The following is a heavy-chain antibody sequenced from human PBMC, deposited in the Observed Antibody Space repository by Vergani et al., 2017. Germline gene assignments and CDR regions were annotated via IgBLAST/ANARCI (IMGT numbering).Heavy chain of an antibody. D-gene: IGHD6-19*01. V-gene: IGHV3-33*01. J-gene: IGHJ4*02. Sequence: QVQLVESGGGVVQPGRSLRLSCAASGFTFSSYGMHWVRQAPGKGLEWVAVIWYDGSNKYYADSVKGRLTISRDNSKNTLYLQMNSLRAEDTAVYYCATALLPGELSQWLVQRPPHADYWGQGTLVTVSS. CDR3: ATALLPGELSQWLVQRPPHADY. CDR2: IWYDGSNK. CDR1: GFTFSSYG.